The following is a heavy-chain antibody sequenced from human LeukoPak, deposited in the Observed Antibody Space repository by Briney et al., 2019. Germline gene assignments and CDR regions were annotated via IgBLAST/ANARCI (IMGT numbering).Heavy chain of an antibody. V-gene: IGHV3-33*06. D-gene: IGHD3-10*01. CDR1: DFVFSDYG. J-gene: IGHJ4*02. Sequence: GGSLRLSCAASDFVFSDYGMHWVRQAPGKGLEWVAVIWYDGSYKYYGDSVKGRFIISRDNSKNMLYLQMNSLRAEDTAVYYCAKSSGGHGPRDYWGQGTLVTVSS. CDR3: AKSSGGHGPRDY. CDR2: IWYDGSYK.